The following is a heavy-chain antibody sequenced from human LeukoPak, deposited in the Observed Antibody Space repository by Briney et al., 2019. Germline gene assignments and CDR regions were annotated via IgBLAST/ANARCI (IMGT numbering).Heavy chain of an antibody. D-gene: IGHD5-18*01. CDR1: GFTFSSYG. CDR3: AKDRGTAMVTGWFDP. J-gene: IGHJ5*02. V-gene: IGHV3-30*18. Sequence: PGRSLRLSCAASGFTFSSYGMHWVRQAPGKGLEWVAVISYDGSNKYYADSVKGRFTISRDNSKNTLYLQMNSLRAEDTAVYYCAKDRGTAMVTGWFDPWGQGTLVTVSS. CDR2: ISYDGSNK.